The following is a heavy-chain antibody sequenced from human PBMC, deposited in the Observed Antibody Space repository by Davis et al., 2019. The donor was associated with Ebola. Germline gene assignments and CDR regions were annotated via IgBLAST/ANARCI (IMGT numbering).Heavy chain of an antibody. CDR3: STVVTNVDF. J-gene: IGHJ4*02. CDR1: GYPLSSFH. CDR2: FNPSGVMT. D-gene: IGHD4-23*01. V-gene: IGHV1-46*03. Sequence: ASVQVSCKASGYPLSSFHLHWVRQAPGQGLEWLGVFNPSGVMTTDAQRFQGRVTLTRDTSTNTVYMELSSLRSEDTAVYYCSTVVTNVDFWGQGTLVTVSS.